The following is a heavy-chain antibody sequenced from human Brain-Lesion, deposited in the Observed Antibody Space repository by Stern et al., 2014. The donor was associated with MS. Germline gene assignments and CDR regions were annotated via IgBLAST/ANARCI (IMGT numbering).Heavy chain of an antibody. J-gene: IGHJ3*02. V-gene: IGHV4-61*02. CDR2: IYSSGST. CDR1: GGSISSGNYY. Sequence: QLQLQESGPGLVKPSQTLSLTCTVSGGSISSGNYYWSWIRQPAGEGLDWIGRIYSSGSTQYNPSPKSRVTIPADTSPHRFSLRLSSVTAADTAVYYCARGNYDVLTDNGGHGFDIWGQGTMVTVSS. CDR3: ARGNYDVLTDNGGHGFDI. D-gene: IGHD3-9*01.